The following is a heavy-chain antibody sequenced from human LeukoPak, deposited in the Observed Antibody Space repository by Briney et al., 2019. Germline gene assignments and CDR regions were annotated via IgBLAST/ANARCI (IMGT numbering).Heavy chain of an antibody. CDR3: ARAHRGITMIVVAKDDAFDI. D-gene: IGHD3-22*01. Sequence: SETLSLTCTVSGGSISSGGYYWSWIRQPPGKGLEWIGYIYHSGSTNYNPSLKSRVTISVDTSKNQFSLKLSSVTAADTAVYYCARAHRGITMIVVAKDDAFDIWGQGTMVTVSS. J-gene: IGHJ3*02. CDR2: IYHSGST. CDR1: GGSISSGGYY. V-gene: IGHV4-61*08.